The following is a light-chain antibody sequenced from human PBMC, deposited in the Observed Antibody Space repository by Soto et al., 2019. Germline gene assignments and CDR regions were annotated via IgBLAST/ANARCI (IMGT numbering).Light chain of an antibody. Sequence: DIQMTQSPSSLSASVGDRVTITCRASRSIGNYLNWYQQKPESAPKLLIYLTSSLQSGVPSRFSWHGTRTKFTLTIHSLEPEEFGTYFRQPRYNTPVSFGLGTQLGIK. J-gene: IGKJ2*01. CDR2: LTS. V-gene: IGKV1-39*01. CDR1: RSIGNY. CDR3: QPRYNTPVS.